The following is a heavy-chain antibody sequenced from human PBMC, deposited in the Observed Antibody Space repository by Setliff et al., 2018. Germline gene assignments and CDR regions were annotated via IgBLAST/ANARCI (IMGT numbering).Heavy chain of an antibody. V-gene: IGHV4-39*07. CDR1: GGSISSSSYY. J-gene: IGHJ4*02. D-gene: IGHD2-2*01. CDR2: IYYSGST. CDR3: ARVKIAILPAAIDY. Sequence: PSETLSLTCTVSGGSISSSSYYWGWIRQPPGKGLEWIGSIYYSGSTYYNPSLKSRVTISVDTSKNQFSLKLSPVTAADTAVYYCARVKIAILPAAIDYWGQGTPVPVSS.